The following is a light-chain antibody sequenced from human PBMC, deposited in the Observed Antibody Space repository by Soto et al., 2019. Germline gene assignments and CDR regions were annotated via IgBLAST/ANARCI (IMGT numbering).Light chain of an antibody. Sequence: QSAPTQPASVSGSPGQTVIISCTGTSSDIGGYNSVSWYQQHPGRAPKLILFDVSNRPSKIPDRFSGSKSDNTASLTISGLQAEDEADYYCSSYSTSSTLILFGGGTKVTVL. CDR1: SSDIGGYNS. J-gene: IGLJ2*01. V-gene: IGLV2-14*03. CDR3: SSYSTSSTLIL. CDR2: DVS.